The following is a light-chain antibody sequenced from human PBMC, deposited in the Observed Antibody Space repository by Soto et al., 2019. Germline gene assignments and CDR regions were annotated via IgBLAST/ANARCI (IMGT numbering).Light chain of an antibody. CDR1: SSDVGGYNY. CDR3: SSYASSSTPYV. J-gene: IGLJ1*01. CDR2: EVS. Sequence: QSVLTQPASVSGSHGQSITISCTGTSSDVGGYNYVSWYQQHPGNAPKLMIYEVSNRPSGVSNRFSGSKSGNTASLTISGLQAEDEADYYCSSYASSSTPYVFGTGTKVTVL. V-gene: IGLV2-14*01.